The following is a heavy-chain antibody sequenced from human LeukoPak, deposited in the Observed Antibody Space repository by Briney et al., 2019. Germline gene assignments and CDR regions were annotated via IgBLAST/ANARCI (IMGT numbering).Heavy chain of an antibody. Sequence: PSETLSLTCTVSGGSISSSTFYWGWIRQPPGKGLEWIGSIYYSGSTYNNPSLKSRVTISVDTSKTHFSLKLSSVTAADTAVYYCARLNTEAGTIYFDHWGQGTLVTVSS. V-gene: IGHV4-39*01. CDR1: GGSISSSTFY. CDR3: ARLNTEAGTIYFDH. D-gene: IGHD6-19*01. J-gene: IGHJ4*02. CDR2: IYYSGST.